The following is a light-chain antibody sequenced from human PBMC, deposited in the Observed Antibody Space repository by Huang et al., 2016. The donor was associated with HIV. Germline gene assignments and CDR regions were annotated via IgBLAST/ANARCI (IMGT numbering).Light chain of an antibody. J-gene: IGKJ1*01. V-gene: IGKV1-6*01. CDR1: QGITDD. Sequence: AIQMTQSPSSLSASVGDRVTIPCRASQGITDDLAWYQQKPGKAPKLLIYGAYTLRSGVPSRFSGSGSGTDFTLTISSLQPEDYATYYCLQDHNYPRTFGQGTKVEI. CDR3: LQDHNYPRT. CDR2: GAY.